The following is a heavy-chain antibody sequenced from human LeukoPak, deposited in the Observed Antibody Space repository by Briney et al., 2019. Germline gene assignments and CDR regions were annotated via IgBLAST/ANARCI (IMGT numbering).Heavy chain of an antibody. D-gene: IGHD3-22*01. CDR3: ASPDSCGFYFSVRFDF. CDR1: GFTFSGYA. CDR2: MTGRGDST. J-gene: IGHJ4*02. Sequence: PGGSLRLSCTASGFTFSGYAMSWVRQAPGQGLEWVSCMTGRGDSTYYADSVKGRFTVSRDNSNNGLYLQMNRLRLEDTAVYYCASPDSCGFYFSVRFDFWGQGTLVTGSS. V-gene: IGHV3-23*01.